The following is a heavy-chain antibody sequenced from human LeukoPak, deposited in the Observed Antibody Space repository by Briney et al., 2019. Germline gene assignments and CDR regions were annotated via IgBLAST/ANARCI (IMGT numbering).Heavy chain of an antibody. J-gene: IGHJ6*03. CDR1: GYTFTGYY. CDR2: INPNSGGT. Sequence: ASVKVSCTASGYTFTGYYMHWVRQAPGQGLEWMGWINPNSGGTNYAQKFQGRVTMTRDTSISTAYMELSRLRSDDTAVYYCARHYTRSGDGYNFPDYYYYYMDVWGKGTTVTVSS. V-gene: IGHV1-2*02. D-gene: IGHD5-24*01. CDR3: ARHYTRSGDGYNFPDYYYYYMDV.